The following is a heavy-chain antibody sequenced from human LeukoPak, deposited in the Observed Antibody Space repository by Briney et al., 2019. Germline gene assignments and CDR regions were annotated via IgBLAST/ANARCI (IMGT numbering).Heavy chain of an antibody. CDR1: GGSISSSSYY. J-gene: IGHJ4*02. Sequence: PSETVSLTCTVSGGSISSSSYYWGWIRQPPGKGLEWIGSIYYSGSTYYNPSLKSRVTISVDTSKNQFSLKLSSVTAADTAVYYCARVLKGSPDYWGQGTLVTVSS. D-gene: IGHD6-13*01. CDR2: IYYSGST. V-gene: IGHV4-39*07. CDR3: ARVLKGSPDY.